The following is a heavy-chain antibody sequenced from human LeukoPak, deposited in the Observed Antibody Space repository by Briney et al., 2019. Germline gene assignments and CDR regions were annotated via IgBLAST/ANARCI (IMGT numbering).Heavy chain of an antibody. J-gene: IGHJ6*02. V-gene: IGHV3-30*18. D-gene: IGHD3-22*01. CDR2: ISYNASNE. Sequence: GGSLRLSCAASGFSFRTYGMHWVRQAPGKGLEWVAIISYNASNEAYADSVKGRFSISRDNSKNTLYLQMNSLRPEDTAVYYCAKDQHYDSNSLDVWGPGTTVTVSS. CDR1: GFSFRTYG. CDR3: AKDQHYDSNSLDV.